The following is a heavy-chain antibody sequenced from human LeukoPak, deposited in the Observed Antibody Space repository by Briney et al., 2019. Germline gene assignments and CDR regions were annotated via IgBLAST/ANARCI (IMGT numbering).Heavy chain of an antibody. CDR1: GGSISSYY. V-gene: IGHV4-38-2*02. D-gene: IGHD3-3*01. Sequence: PSETLSLTCTVSGGSISSYYWGWIRQPPGKGLEWIGSIYHSGSTYYNPSLKSRVTISVDTSKNQFSLMLSSVTAADTAVYYCARDSRFLEWLLSRDNWFDPWGQGTLVTVSS. CDR2: IYHSGST. J-gene: IGHJ5*02. CDR3: ARDSRFLEWLLSRDNWFDP.